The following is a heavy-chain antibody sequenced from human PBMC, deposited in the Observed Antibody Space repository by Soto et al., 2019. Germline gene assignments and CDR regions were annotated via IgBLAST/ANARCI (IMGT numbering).Heavy chain of an antibody. Sequence: QVQLQQWGAGLLKPSETLSLTCAVYGGSFSGYYWSWIRQPPGKGLEWIGEINHSGSTNYNPSLKSRVTISVDTSKNQFSLKLSSVTAADTAVYYCARGLTGIAARRVFDYWGQGTLVTVSS. J-gene: IGHJ4*02. CDR3: ARGLTGIAARRVFDY. CDR1: GGSFSGYY. CDR2: INHSGST. V-gene: IGHV4-34*01. D-gene: IGHD6-13*01.